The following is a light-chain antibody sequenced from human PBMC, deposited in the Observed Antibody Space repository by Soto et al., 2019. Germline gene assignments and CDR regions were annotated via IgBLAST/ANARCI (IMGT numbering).Light chain of an antibody. J-gene: IGKJ4*01. CDR3: QQSYSTPLT. Sequence: DIQMTQSPSSLSASVGDTVTITCQASQSVSNYLNWYQQKPGKAPKLLIYAASSLQSGVPSRFSASGSGTDFTLTISSLQPEDFATYYCQQSYSTPLTFGGGTKVEIK. V-gene: IGKV1-39*01. CDR2: AAS. CDR1: QSVSNY.